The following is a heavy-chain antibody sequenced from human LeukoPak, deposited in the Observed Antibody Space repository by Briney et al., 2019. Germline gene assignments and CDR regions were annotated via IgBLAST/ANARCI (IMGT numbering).Heavy chain of an antibody. V-gene: IGHV1-18*01. CDR3: ARNHLGLGL. J-gene: IGHJ4*02. Sequence: GASVKVSCKASGDTFTTYEIIWVRQAPGQGLESMGWINTRNGNANYAHQLQGRVTMTTDTSTSTSYMELASLRFDDTAIYYCARNHLGLGLWGQGTLVTVSS. CDR2: INTRNGNA. D-gene: IGHD3-16*01. CDR1: GDTFTTYE.